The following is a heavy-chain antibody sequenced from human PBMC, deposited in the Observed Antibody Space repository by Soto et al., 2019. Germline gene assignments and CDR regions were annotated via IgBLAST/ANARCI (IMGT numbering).Heavy chain of an antibody. V-gene: IGHV3-48*03. CDR1: GFTFSSFE. CDR2: INSRGSTT. CDR3: ANLGYSSTSCFDY. Sequence: GGSLRLSCGAFGFTFSSFEMNWVRQAPLKGPEWLSFINSRGSTTYYADSVRGRFTISRDNAKNLVYLQMNSLRAEDTAVYYCANLGYSSTSCFDYWGQGTLVTVSS. J-gene: IGHJ4*02. D-gene: IGHD6-13*01.